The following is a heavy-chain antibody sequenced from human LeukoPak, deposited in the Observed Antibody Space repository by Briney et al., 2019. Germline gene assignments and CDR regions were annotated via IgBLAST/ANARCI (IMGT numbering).Heavy chain of an antibody. CDR3: ARDVRYCSGGSCYKRVNWSDP. Sequence: SETLSLTCAVYGGSFSGYYWSWIRQPPGKGLEWIGEINHSGSTNYNPSLKSRVTISVDTSKNQFSLKLSSVTAADTAVYYCARDVRYCSGGSCYKRVNWSDPWGQGTLVTVSS. V-gene: IGHV4-34*01. CDR1: GGSFSGYY. J-gene: IGHJ5*02. D-gene: IGHD2-15*01. CDR2: INHSGST.